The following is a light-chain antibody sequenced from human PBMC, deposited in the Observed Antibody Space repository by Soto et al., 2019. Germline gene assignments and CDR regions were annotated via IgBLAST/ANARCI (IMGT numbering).Light chain of an antibody. CDR1: QSVNQK. V-gene: IGKV3-15*01. Sequence: ELVLTQSPATLSVSPGERATLSCRASQSVNQKLGWYQQKPGQAPRLLIYVASYRATGIPARFSGSWSGTEYTLTISNLQAEDVAVYYCQQFNNWPHTFGQGTRLEIK. CDR2: VAS. CDR3: QQFNNWPHT. J-gene: IGKJ5*01.